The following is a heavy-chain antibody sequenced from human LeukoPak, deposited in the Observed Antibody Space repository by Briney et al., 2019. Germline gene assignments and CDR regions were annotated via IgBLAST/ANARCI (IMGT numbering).Heavy chain of an antibody. CDR3: ARQLNYDILTGPNWFDP. CDR2: IYYSGST. CDR1: GGSISSYY. V-gene: IGHV4-59*08. Sequence: SETLSLTCTVSGGSISSYYWSWIRQPPGKGLEWIGYIYYSGSTNYNPSLKSRVTIPVDTSKNQFSLKLSSVTAADTAVYYCARQLNYDILTGPNWFDPWGQGTLVTVSS. D-gene: IGHD3-9*01. J-gene: IGHJ5*02.